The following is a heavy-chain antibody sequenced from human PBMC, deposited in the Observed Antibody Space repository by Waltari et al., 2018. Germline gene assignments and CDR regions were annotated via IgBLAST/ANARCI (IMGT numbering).Heavy chain of an antibody. Sequence: EVQLVQSGAEVKKPGATVKISCKASGYTFTDYYMHWVQQAPGKGLEWMGRVDPEEGETIYAEKFQGRVTITADTSTDTAYMELSSLRSEDTAVYYCATRQDSSGYTRLDPWGQGTLVTVSS. D-gene: IGHD3-22*01. CDR2: VDPEEGET. J-gene: IGHJ5*02. V-gene: IGHV1-69-2*01. CDR3: ATRQDSSGYTRLDP. CDR1: GYTFTDYY.